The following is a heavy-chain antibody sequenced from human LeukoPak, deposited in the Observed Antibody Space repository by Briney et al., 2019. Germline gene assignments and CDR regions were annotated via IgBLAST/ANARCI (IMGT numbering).Heavy chain of an antibody. D-gene: IGHD3-16*01. J-gene: IGHJ6*02. Sequence: SETLSLTCTVSGGSLSSGGYYWSWIRQHPGKGLEWIGYIYYSGSTYYNPSLKSRVTISVDTSKNQFSLKLSSVTAADTAVYYCARDRSNLWGYGMDVWGQGTTVTVSS. CDR3: ARDRSNLWGYGMDV. CDR1: GGSLSSGGYY. V-gene: IGHV4-31*03. CDR2: IYYSGST.